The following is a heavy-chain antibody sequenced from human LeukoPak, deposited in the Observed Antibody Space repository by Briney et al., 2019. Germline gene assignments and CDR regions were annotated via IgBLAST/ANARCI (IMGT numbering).Heavy chain of an antibody. J-gene: IGHJ4*02. CDR1: GFTFSTYG. CDR2: IWYDGSNK. V-gene: IGHV3-33*01. CDR3: AGASGPFDY. Sequence: PGRSLRLSCAASGFTFSTYGIHWVRQAPGKGLEWVAVIWYDGSNKFYADSVKGRFTISRDNSKNTLYLQMNSLRAEDTAVYYCAGASGPFDYWGQGTLVTVSS.